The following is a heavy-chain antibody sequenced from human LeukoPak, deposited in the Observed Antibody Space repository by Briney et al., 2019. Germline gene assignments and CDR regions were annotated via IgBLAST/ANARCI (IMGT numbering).Heavy chain of an antibody. CDR2: ISSNSSYI. CDR1: RFTFSSYS. D-gene: IGHD1-26*01. V-gene: IGHV3-21*01. CDR3: ARAGATISHWNWRNDAFDI. J-gene: IGHJ3*02. Sequence: GGSLRLSCAASRFTFSSYSMNWVSQAPGKGLEWVSSISSNSSYIYYADSVKGRFTISRDNAKNSLYLQMNSLRAEDTAVYYCARAGATISHWNWRNDAFDIWGQGTRVTVSS.